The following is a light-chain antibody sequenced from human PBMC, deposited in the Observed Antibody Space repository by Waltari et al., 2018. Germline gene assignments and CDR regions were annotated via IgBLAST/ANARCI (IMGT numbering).Light chain of an antibody. CDR3: QKYDRLPAT. V-gene: IGKV3-20*01. J-gene: IGKJ1*01. CDR1: QSVSRF. CDR2: GAS. Sequence: EIVLTQSPGTLSLSPGERGTLSCRASQSVSRFLAWYQQIPDQPPRLLIYGASTRATGIPDRFSGSGSGTDFSLTISRLEPEDFAVYYCQKYDRLPATFGQGTKVEIK.